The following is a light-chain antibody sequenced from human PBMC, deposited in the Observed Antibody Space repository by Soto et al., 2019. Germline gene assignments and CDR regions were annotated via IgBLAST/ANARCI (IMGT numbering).Light chain of an antibody. V-gene: IGKV3-11*01. CDR3: QQRSNWPIT. Sequence: EIVLTQSPGTLSLSPGERATLSCRASQSVSSSFLAWYQQKVGQAPRLLIYDAPNRATGIPARFSGSGSGTDFTLTISSLEPEDFAVYYCQQRSNWPITFGQGTRLEIK. CDR2: DAP. J-gene: IGKJ5*01. CDR1: QSVSSSF.